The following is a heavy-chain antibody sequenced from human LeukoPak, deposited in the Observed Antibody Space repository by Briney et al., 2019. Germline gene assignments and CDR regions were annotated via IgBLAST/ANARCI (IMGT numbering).Heavy chain of an antibody. CDR1: GYTFTSYG. Sequence: ASVKVSCKASGYTFTSYGISWVRQAPGQGLEWMGWISAYNGNTNYAQKLQGRVTLTTDTSTSTAYMELRRLSSDATAVYYCARDISYYGSGSYYPSYYYYYMDVWGKGTTVTISS. CDR3: ARDISYYGSGSYYPSYYYYYMDV. J-gene: IGHJ6*03. CDR2: ISAYNGNT. D-gene: IGHD3-10*01. V-gene: IGHV1-18*01.